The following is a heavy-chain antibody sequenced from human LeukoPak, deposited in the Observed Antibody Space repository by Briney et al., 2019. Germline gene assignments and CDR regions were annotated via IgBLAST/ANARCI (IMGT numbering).Heavy chain of an antibody. D-gene: IGHD5-12*01. Sequence: GSLRLSCAASGFTLSSYAMSWVRQAPGKGLEWVSAISDSGNTYHADSVKGRFSITRNNAKNSLYLQMNSLRAEDTAVYYCARVKEASAFDIWGQGTMVTVSS. V-gene: IGHV3-23*01. CDR2: ISDSGNT. J-gene: IGHJ3*02. CDR1: GFTLSSYA. CDR3: ARVKEASAFDI.